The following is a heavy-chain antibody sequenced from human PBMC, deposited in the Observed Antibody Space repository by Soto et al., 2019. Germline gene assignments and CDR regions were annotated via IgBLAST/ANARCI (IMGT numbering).Heavy chain of an antibody. CDR1: GGSISSYY. CDR2: ISSTGNT. D-gene: IGHD4-17*01. CDR3: ARHYGDSY. J-gene: IGHJ4*02. V-gene: IGHV4-59*08. Sequence: QVHLQESGPGLVKPSETLSLTCTVSGGSISSYYWSWIRQPPGKGLEWIGCISSTGNTNYIPSLKSRVTISVDTPNNQSSLNLSSVTAADTAVYHCARHYGDSYWGQGILVTVSS.